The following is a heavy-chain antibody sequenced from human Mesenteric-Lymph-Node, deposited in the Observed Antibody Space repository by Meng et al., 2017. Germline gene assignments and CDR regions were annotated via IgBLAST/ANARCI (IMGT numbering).Heavy chain of an antibody. J-gene: IGHJ4*02. CDR3: ARDMVGQWLVMRMVY. CDR1: GFTFTKNA. D-gene: IGHD6-19*01. V-gene: IGHV3-23*01. CDR2: ISGSGETT. Sequence: GGSLRLSCAASGFTFTKNAMTWVRQAPGRGLEWVSVISGSGETTYYADSVKGRFTISRDNSKNTLYLQMNSLRAEDTAVYYCARDMVGQWLVMRMVYWGQGTLVTVSS.